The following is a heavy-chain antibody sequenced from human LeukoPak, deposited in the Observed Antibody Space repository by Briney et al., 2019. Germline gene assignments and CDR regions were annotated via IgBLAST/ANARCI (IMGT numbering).Heavy chain of an antibody. CDR1: GYSFPSYW. D-gene: IGHD3-10*01. V-gene: IGHV5-51*01. CDR2: IYPGDSDT. CDR3: ARHRGWFGESSVDY. Sequence: GESLKISCQGPGYSFPSYWIGWVGQMPGKGLEWIGIIYPGDSDTRYSPSFQGQVTISADKSISTAYLQWSSLKASDTAMYYCARHRGWFGESSVDYWGQGTLVTVSS. J-gene: IGHJ4*02.